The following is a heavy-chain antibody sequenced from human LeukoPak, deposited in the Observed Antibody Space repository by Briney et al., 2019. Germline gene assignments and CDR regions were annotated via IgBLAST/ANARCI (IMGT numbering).Heavy chain of an antibody. Sequence: GRSLRLSCAASGFTFTNAGIHRVRLAAGKGLEWVSFISHDGTNKYYSDSVDGRFTVSRLNSQNTVYLQMTDLRPDDTATYYCASEDVDTGDFWGQGTLVTVSS. V-gene: IGHV3-30*01. CDR3: ASEDVDTGDF. J-gene: IGHJ4*02. CDR2: ISHDGTNK. CDR1: GFTFTNAG. D-gene: IGHD5-18*01.